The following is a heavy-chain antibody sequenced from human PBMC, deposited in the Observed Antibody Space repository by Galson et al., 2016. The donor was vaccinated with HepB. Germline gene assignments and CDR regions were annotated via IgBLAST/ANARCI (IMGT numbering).Heavy chain of an antibody. Sequence: ETLSLTCTVSGGSISSSSYYWGWIRQPPGQGLEWIGSIYYSGSTYYNSSLKSRVTISVDTSKNQFSLKLSSVTAADTAVYYCARRSYYDFWSGFWFDYWGQGTLVTVSS. J-gene: IGHJ4*02. CDR1: GGSISSSSYY. V-gene: IGHV4-39*01. CDR2: IYYSGST. D-gene: IGHD3-3*01. CDR3: ARRSYYDFWSGFWFDY.